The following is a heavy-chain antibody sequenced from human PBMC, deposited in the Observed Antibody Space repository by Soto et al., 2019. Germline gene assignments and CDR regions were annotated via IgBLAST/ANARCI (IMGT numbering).Heavy chain of an antibody. V-gene: IGHV1-69*02. CDR1: GGTFSSYT. CDR2: IIPILGIA. D-gene: IGHD2-15*01. J-gene: IGHJ3*02. Sequence: SVKVSCKASGGTFSSYTISWVRQAPGQGLEWMGRIIPILGIANYAQKFQGRVTITADKSTSTAYMELSSLRSEDTAVYYCARGSRDIVVVVAATLGADAFDIWGQGTMVTVSS. CDR3: ARGSRDIVVVVAATLGADAFDI.